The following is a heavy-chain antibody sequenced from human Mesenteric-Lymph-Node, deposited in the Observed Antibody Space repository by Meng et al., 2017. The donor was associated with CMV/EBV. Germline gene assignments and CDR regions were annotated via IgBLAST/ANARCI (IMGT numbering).Heavy chain of an antibody. CDR3: ARDPGIFGDYHGMDV. V-gene: IGHV3-53*01. CDR2: IYSGGST. Sequence: GESLKISCAASGFTVSSNYMSWVRQAPGKGLEWVSVIYSGGSTYYADSVKGRFTISRDNSKNTLYLQMNSLRAEDTAVYYCARDPGIFGDYHGMDVWGQGTTVTVSS. CDR1: GFTVSSNY. J-gene: IGHJ6*02. D-gene: IGHD3-3*01.